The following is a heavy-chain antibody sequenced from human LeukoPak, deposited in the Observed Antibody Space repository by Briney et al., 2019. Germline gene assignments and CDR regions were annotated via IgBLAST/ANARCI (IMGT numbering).Heavy chain of an antibody. CDR3: ARGATISETGYFDF. J-gene: IGHJ4*03. V-gene: IGHV4-34*01. CDR1: GGSFSRYY. Sequence: SETLSLTCAVYGGSFSRYYWSWIRQSPGKGLEWIAEIDHRGDTNYNPSVRSRVTISVDTSKNQFSLKVKSLSAADTAVYYCARGATISETGYFDFWGQGTLITVSS. D-gene: IGHD5-24*01. CDR2: IDHRGDT.